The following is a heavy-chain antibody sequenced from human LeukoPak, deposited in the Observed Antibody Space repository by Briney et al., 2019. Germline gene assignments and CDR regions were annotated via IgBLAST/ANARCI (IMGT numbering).Heavy chain of an antibody. J-gene: IGHJ4*02. CDR3: ARHGNSYDSSGYYAN. CDR2: TYYSGST. CDR1: GGSISSYY. D-gene: IGHD3-22*01. Sequence: SETLSLTSTVSGGSISSYYWSWIRQPPGKGLEWIGYTYYSGSTNYNPSLKSRVTISVDTSKNQFSLKLSSVTAADTAVYYCARHGNSYDSSGYYANWGQGTLVTVSS. V-gene: IGHV4-59*08.